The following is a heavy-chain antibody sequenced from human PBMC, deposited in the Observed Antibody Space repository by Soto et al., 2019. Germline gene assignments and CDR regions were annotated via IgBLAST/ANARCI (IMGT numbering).Heavy chain of an antibody. V-gene: IGHV4-39*01. D-gene: IGHD2-2*01. CDR2: FHYSDNT. CDR3: ARLGGYCSSTSTNCYCMDGMDV. Sequence: PSETLSLTCTVSGGSISSGPYSWGWIRQPPGEGLEWIGTFHYSDNTYYNPSLESRVTISVDTSKNQFSLKVTSVTVADTAVYYCARLGGYCSSTSTNCYCMDGMDVWGQGTTVTVSS. J-gene: IGHJ6*02. CDR1: GGSISSGPYS.